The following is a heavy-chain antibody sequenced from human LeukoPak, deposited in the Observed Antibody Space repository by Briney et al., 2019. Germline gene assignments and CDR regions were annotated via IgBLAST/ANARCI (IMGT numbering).Heavy chain of an antibody. V-gene: IGHV4-34*01. Sequence: KTSETLSLTCAVYGGSFSGYYWSWIRQPPGKGLEWIGEINHSGSTNYNPSLKSRVTISVDTSRNQFSLKLSSVTAADTAVYYCARGGIAARRRSFDYWGQGTLVTVPS. CDR2: INHSGST. D-gene: IGHD6-6*01. CDR3: ARGGIAARRRSFDY. CDR1: GGSFSGYY. J-gene: IGHJ4*02.